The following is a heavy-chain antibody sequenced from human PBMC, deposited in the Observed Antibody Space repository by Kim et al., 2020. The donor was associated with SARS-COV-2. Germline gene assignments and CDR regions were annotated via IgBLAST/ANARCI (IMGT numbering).Heavy chain of an antibody. J-gene: IGHJ4*02. CDR2: ISGYNGNT. D-gene: IGHD2-2*01. CDR1: GYTFTSYG. CDR3: ARDVVDCISTSCYEDY. V-gene: IGHV1-18*01. Sequence: ASVKVSCKASGYTFTSYGISWVRRAPGQGLEWMGWISGYNGNTNYAQKLQGRVTMTTDTSTSTAYMELRSLRSDDTAVYYCARDVVDCISTSCYEDYWGQGTLVTVSS.